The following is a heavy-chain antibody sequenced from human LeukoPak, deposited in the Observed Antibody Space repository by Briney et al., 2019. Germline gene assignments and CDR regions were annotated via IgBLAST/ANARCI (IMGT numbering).Heavy chain of an antibody. D-gene: IGHD3-10*01. V-gene: IGHV3-30*18. J-gene: IGHJ4*02. CDR1: GFTSSSYG. Sequence: PGGSLRLSCAASGFTSSSYGMHWVRQAPGKGLEWVAVISYGGSNKYYADSVKGRFTISRDNSKNTLYLQMNSLRAEDTAVYYCANETPKGSMVRGVIRKPTDYWGQGTLVTVSS. CDR3: ANETPKGSMVRGVIRKPTDY. CDR2: ISYGGSNK.